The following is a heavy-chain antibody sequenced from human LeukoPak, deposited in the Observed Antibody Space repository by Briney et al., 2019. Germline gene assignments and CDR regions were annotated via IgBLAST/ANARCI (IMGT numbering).Heavy chain of an antibody. Sequence: SETLSLTCTVSGGSISSGSYYWSWIRQPAGKGLEWIGRIYISGSTNYNPSLKSRVTISVDTSKNQFSLKLSSVTAADTAVYYCAISHYGSGSNWRIDYWGQGTLVTVSS. V-gene: IGHV4-61*02. CDR1: GGSISSGSYY. CDR3: AISHYGSGSNWRIDY. CDR2: IYISGST. J-gene: IGHJ4*02. D-gene: IGHD3-10*01.